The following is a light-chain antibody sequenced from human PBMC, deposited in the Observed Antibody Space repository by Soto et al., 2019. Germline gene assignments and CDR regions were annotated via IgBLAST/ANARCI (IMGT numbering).Light chain of an antibody. CDR3: AAWDDSLNGYV. V-gene: IGLV1-44*01. CDR2: GNN. Sequence: QSALTQPPSASGTPGQRVTISCPGGSSNIGTNTVSWYQHLPGTAPKLLIYGNNQRPSGVPDRFSGSKSGTSASLAISGLQSDDEAGYYCAAWDDSLNGYVFGTGTKVTVL. J-gene: IGLJ1*01. CDR1: SSNIGTNT.